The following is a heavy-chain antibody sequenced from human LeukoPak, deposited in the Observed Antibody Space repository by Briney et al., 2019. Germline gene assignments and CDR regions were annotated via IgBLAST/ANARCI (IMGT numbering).Heavy chain of an antibody. CDR1: GFTFSSYA. CDR2: ISGSGGST. J-gene: IGHJ4*02. CDR3: AKWAGRALSPYYFDY. V-gene: IGHV3-23*01. Sequence: GGSLRLSCAASGFTFSSYAMSWVRQAPGKGLEWVSAISGSGGSTYYAGSVKGRFTISRDNSKNTLYLQMNSLRAEDTAVYYCAKWAGRALSPYYFDYWGQGTLVTVSS.